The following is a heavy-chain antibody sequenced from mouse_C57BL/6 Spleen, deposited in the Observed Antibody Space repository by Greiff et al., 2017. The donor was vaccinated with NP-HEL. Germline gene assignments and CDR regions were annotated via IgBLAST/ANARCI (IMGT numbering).Heavy chain of an antibody. J-gene: IGHJ1*03. CDR2: ISNLAYSI. CDR3: ARRLDGYYGYFDV. Sequence: EVKLVASGGGLVQPGGSLKLSCAASGFTFSDYGMAWVRQAPRKGPEWVAFISNLAYSIYYADTVTGRFTISRENAKNTLYLEMSSLRSEDTAMYYCARRLDGYYGYFDVWGTGTTVTVSS. V-gene: IGHV5-15*01. CDR1: GFTFSDYG. D-gene: IGHD2-3*01.